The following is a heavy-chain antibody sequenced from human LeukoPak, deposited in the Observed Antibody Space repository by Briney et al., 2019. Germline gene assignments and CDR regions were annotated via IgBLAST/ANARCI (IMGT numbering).Heavy chain of an antibody. D-gene: IGHD1-26*01. CDR1: GFTFDDYA. Sequence: GGSLRLSCVGSGFTFDDYAMHWVRQAPGKGLEWVSGISWNSGRRGYADSVKGRITISRDNAKNSLYLQINSPRVEDTAVYYCASLAGGYFFDHWGQGTLVTVSS. CDR3: ASLAGGYFFDH. J-gene: IGHJ4*02. V-gene: IGHV3-9*01. CDR2: ISWNSGRR.